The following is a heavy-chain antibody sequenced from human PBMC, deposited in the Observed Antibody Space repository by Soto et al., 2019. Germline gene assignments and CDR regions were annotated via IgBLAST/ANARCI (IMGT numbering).Heavy chain of an antibody. CDR3: ARVDSGYDFVDY. V-gene: IGHV3-48*01. Sequence: GGSLRLSCAASGVPFRSYIMNLVRQAPGKGLEWVSYISSSSNSIYYADSVKGRFTISRDNSKNTLHLQMNSLRAEDKAVYYSARVDSGYDFVDYWGQGTLVTVSS. CDR2: ISSSSNSI. CDR1: GVPFRSYI. D-gene: IGHD5-12*01. J-gene: IGHJ4*02.